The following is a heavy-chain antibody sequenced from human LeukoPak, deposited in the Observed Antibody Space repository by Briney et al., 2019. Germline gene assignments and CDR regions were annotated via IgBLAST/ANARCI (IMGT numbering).Heavy chain of an antibody. J-gene: IGHJ4*02. V-gene: IGHV3-53*01. CDR2: IHRDDKT. CDR3: AKDPVADLEYFDY. D-gene: IGHD6-19*01. CDR1: GFTVSSSF. Sequence: GGSLRLSCAASGFTVSSSFIYWVRRAPGKGLEWVSFIHRDDKTYYADSVKGRFTMSRDSSKNTLYLQMNSLRAEDTAVYYCAKDPVADLEYFDYWGQGTLVTVSS.